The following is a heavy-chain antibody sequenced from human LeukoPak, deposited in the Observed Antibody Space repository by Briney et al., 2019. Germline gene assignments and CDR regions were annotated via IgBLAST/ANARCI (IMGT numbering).Heavy chain of an antibody. CDR3: ASGRLRRTRDAFDI. J-gene: IGHJ3*02. V-gene: IGHV5-51*01. CDR2: IYPGDSDN. D-gene: IGHD4-17*01. CDR1: GYSFTSYW. Sequence: GESLKISCKGPGYSFTSYWIGWVRQMPGKGLEWMGIIYPGDSDNRYSPSFKGQVTISVDKSISTAYLQWSSLKASDTAMYYCASGRLRRTRDAFDIWGQGTMVTVSS.